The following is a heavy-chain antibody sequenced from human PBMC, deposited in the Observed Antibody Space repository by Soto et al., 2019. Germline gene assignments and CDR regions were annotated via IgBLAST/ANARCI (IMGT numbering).Heavy chain of an antibody. D-gene: IGHD2-2*02. CDR3: ARDYCTSTRCYIDY. V-gene: IGHV1-2*02. CDR1: GYTFTGYY. J-gene: IGHJ4*02. CDR2: INLNSGGT. Sequence: ASVKVSCKASGYTFTGYYMHWVRQAPGQGLEWMGWINLNSGGTNYAQKFKGRVTMTRDTSISTAYMELSRLRSDDTAVYYCARDYCTSTRCYIDYWGQGILVTVSS.